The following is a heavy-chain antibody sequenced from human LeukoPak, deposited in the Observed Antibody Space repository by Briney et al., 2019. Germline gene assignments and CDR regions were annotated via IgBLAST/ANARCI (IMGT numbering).Heavy chain of an antibody. CDR1: GGSFSGYY. CDR2: INHSGST. V-gene: IGHV4-34*01. J-gene: IGHJ4*02. Sequence: PSETLSLTCAAYGGSFSGYYWSWIRQPPGKGLEWIGEINHSGSTNYNPSLKSRVTISVDTSKNQFSLKLSSVTAADTAVYYCARDLPYYYGSGSPRFDYWGQGALVTVSS. D-gene: IGHD3-10*01. CDR3: ARDLPYYYGSGSPRFDY.